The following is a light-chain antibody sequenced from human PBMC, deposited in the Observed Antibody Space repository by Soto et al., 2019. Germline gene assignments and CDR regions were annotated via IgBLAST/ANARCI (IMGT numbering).Light chain of an antibody. CDR2: DDN. J-gene: IGLJ1*01. CDR3: QVWNSSSDHYV. Sequence: YELTQPPSVSVAPGQTARVSCGGDDVATKSVHWSQQKPGQAPVLVVYDDNDRPSGIPERLSGSNSGDTATPTISRVEAGDEADYYCQVWNSSSDHYVFGSGTKVTVL. V-gene: IGLV3-21*02. CDR1: DVATKS.